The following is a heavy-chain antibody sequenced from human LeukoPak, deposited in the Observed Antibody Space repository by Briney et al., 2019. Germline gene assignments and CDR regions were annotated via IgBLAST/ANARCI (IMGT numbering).Heavy chain of an antibody. CDR2: IYYSGNT. Sequence: SETLSLTCTVSGVPISSSNSYWGWIRQPPGKGLEWIGSIYYSGNTYYNASLKSQVSISIDTSKNQFSLKLTSVTATDTAVYYCARQTGSGLFILPGGQGTLVTVSS. D-gene: IGHD3/OR15-3a*01. J-gene: IGHJ4*02. CDR1: GVPISSSNSY. V-gene: IGHV4-39*01. CDR3: ARQTGSGLFILP.